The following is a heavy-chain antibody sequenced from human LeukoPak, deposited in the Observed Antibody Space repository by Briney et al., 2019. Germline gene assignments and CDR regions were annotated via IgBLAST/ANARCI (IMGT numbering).Heavy chain of an antibody. CDR2: IYYSGST. CDR3: ARLGSGYDYNWFDP. J-gene: IGHJ5*02. CDR1: GGSISSYY. V-gene: IGHV4-59*08. Sequence: PSETLSLTCTVSGGSISSYYWSWIRQPAGKGLEWIGYIYYSGSTNYNPSLKSRVTISVNTSKNQFSLKLSSVTAADTAVYCCARLGSGYDYNWFDPWGQGTLVTVSS. D-gene: IGHD5-12*01.